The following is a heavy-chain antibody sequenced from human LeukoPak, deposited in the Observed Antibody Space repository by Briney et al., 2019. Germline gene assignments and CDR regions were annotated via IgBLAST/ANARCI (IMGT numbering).Heavy chain of an antibody. CDR3: ARVLAAAGNNWFDP. J-gene: IGHJ5*02. CDR2: IYHSGST. V-gene: IGHV4-38-2*02. D-gene: IGHD6-13*01. CDR1: SYSISSGSY. Sequence: PSETLSLTCTVSSYSISSGSYWGWIRQPPGKGLEWIGSIYHSGSTYYNPSLKSRVTISVDTSKNQFSLKLSSVTAADTAVYYCARVLAAAGNNWFDPWGQGTLVTVSS.